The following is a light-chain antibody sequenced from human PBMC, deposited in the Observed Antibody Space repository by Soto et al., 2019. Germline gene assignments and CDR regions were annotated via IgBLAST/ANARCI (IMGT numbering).Light chain of an antibody. CDR1: SSDVWSFNF. J-gene: IGLJ1*01. CDR3: CSDAGSSSYV. Sequence: QSALTQPASVSGSLGQSITISCTRPSSDVWSFNFVSWYQQHPDKAPQVLIYEVTKRPPGVSNRFSGSKSGNTASLTISGLQAGDEADYYCCSDAGSSSYVFGTGTKLTVL. CDR2: EVT. V-gene: IGLV2-23*02.